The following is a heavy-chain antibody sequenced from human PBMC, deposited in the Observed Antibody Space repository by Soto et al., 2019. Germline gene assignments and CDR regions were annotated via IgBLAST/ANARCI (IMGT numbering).Heavy chain of an antibody. V-gene: IGHV1-2*04. CDR2: INPNSGGT. J-gene: IGHJ3*02. Sequence: GASVKVSCKASGYTFASYYMHWVRQAPGQGLEWVGRINPNSGGTNYAQKFQGWVTMTRDTSISTAYMELSRLRSDDTAVYYCARGYYYDSSGYYYVALQPYDAFDIWGQGTMVTVSS. D-gene: IGHD3-22*01. CDR3: ARGYYYDSSGYYYVALQPYDAFDI. CDR1: GYTFASYY.